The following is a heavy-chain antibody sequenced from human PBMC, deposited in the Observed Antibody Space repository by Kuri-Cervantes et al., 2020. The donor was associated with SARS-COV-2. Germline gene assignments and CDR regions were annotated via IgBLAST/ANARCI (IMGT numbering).Heavy chain of an antibody. J-gene: IGHJ4*02. V-gene: IGHV1-18*01. D-gene: IGHD2-2*01. CDR2: ISAYNGNT. CDR1: GYTFTSYG. Sequence: ASVKVSCKASGYTFTSYGISWVRQVPGQGLEWMGWISAYNGNTNYAQKLQGRVTMTTDTSTSTAYMELRSLRSDDTAVYYCARAPVRDIVVVPAYYWGQGILVTVSS. CDR3: ARAPVRDIVVVPAYY.